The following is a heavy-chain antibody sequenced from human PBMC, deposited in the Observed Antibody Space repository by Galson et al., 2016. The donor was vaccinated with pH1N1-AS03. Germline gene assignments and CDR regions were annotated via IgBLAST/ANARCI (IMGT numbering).Heavy chain of an antibody. CDR2: IYTGGDT. Sequence: SLRLSCAVSGLSVAKNYMSWVRQAPGKGLEWVSSIYTGGDTFYTDSVRGRFTISRDDSKTTLYLQMNSLRAADTAMYYRARVDSSTYSDGWVPFDYWGQGTLVTVSS. V-gene: IGHV3-53*01. CDR3: ARVDSSTYSDGWVPFDY. D-gene: IGHD5-24*01. CDR1: GLSVAKNY. J-gene: IGHJ4*02.